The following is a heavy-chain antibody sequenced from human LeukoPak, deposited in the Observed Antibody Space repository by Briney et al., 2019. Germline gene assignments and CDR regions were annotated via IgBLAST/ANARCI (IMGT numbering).Heavy chain of an antibody. CDR3: AGSIAAARY. D-gene: IGHD6-13*01. J-gene: IGHJ4*02. CDR2: ISSSGSSI. V-gene: IGHV3-48*03. CDR1: GFSFSSYE. Sequence: GGSLRLSCEASGFSFSSYEMNWVRQAPGKGLEWVSYISSSGSSIYYVDSVKGRFTISRDNTKNSLYLQMNSLRAEDAAVYYCAGSIAAARYWGQGTLVTVYS.